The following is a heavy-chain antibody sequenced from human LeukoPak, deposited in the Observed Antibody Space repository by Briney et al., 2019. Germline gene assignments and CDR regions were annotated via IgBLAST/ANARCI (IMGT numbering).Heavy chain of an antibody. CDR1: GGFISSSSYY. Sequence: SETLSLTCTVSGGFISSSSYYWGWICQPPGKGLEWIGEINHSGSTNYNPSLKSRVTISVDTSKNQFSLKLSSVTAADTAVYYCARARTLYYYGSGSPKKGAFDIWGQGTMVTVSS. D-gene: IGHD3-10*01. J-gene: IGHJ3*02. CDR2: INHSGST. CDR3: ARARTLYYYGSGSPKKGAFDI. V-gene: IGHV4-39*07.